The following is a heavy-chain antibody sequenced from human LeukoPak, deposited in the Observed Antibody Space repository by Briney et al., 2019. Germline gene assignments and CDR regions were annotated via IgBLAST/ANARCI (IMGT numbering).Heavy chain of an antibody. Sequence: GGSLRLSCAASGFTFSSYSMNWVRQAPGKGLEWVSYISSSSSTIYYADSVKGRFTISRDNAKNSLYLQMNSLRAEDTAVYYCAKRSGPLDYWGQGTLVTVSS. J-gene: IGHJ4*02. CDR2: ISSSSSTI. CDR1: GFTFSSYS. D-gene: IGHD5-12*01. V-gene: IGHV3-48*01. CDR3: AKRSGPLDY.